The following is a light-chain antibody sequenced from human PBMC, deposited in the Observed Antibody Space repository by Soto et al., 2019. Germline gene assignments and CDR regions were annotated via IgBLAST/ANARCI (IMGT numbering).Light chain of an antibody. V-gene: IGLV1-51*01. CDR1: SSNIGNNY. CDR2: DNN. Sequence: QSVLTQPPSVSVAPGQKVTISCSGSSSNIGNNYVSWYQQLPGTAPKLLIYDNNKRPSGIPDRFSGSKSGTSATLGITGLQTGDEADYCCATWDGSLSAVVFGGGTKLTVL. J-gene: IGLJ2*01. CDR3: ATWDGSLSAVV.